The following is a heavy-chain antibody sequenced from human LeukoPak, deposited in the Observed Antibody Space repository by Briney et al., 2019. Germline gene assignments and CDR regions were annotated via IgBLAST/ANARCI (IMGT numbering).Heavy chain of an antibody. Sequence: GGSLRLSCAASGFTFNSYAMHWVRRAPGKGLEWGAVISYDGSNKYYADSVKGRFTISRDNSKNTLYLQMNSLRAEDTAVYYCARDREQQLVANWFDPWGQGTLVTVSS. CDR3: ARDREQQLVANWFDP. J-gene: IGHJ5*02. CDR2: ISYDGSNK. D-gene: IGHD6-13*01. CDR1: GFTFNSYA. V-gene: IGHV3-30-3*01.